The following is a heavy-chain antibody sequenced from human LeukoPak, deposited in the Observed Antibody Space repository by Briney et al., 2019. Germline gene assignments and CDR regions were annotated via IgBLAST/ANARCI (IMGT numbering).Heavy chain of an antibody. Sequence: SETLSLTCTVSGGSISSYYWSWIRQPPGNGLEWIGYIYYSGSTNYNPSLKSRVTISVDTSKNQFSLKLSSVTAADTAVYYCARDRGEEYDYVWGSYRLTYNWFDPWGQGTLVTVSS. D-gene: IGHD3-16*02. V-gene: IGHV4-59*12. CDR3: ARDRGEEYDYVWGSYRLTYNWFDP. CDR2: IYYSGST. CDR1: GGSISSYY. J-gene: IGHJ5*02.